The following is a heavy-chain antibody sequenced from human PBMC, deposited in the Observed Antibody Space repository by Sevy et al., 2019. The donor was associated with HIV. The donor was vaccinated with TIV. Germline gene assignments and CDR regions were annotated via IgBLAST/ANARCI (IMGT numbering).Heavy chain of an antibody. CDR1: RFTFSSDS. V-gene: IGHV3-21*01. CDR2: ISSSSSYM. D-gene: IGHD3-10*01. J-gene: IGHJ6*02. CDR3: ARDRDGSGSSGGYGMDV. Sequence: GGSLRLSCAASRFTFSSDSMNWVRQAPGKGLEWVSSISSSSSYMYYADSVKGRFSISRDNAKKSLYLQMNSLRVEDTGVYYCARDRDGSGSSGGYGMDVWGQGTTVTVSS.